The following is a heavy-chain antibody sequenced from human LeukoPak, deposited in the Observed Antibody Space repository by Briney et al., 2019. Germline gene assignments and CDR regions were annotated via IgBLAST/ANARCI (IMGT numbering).Heavy chain of an antibody. D-gene: IGHD3-9*01. CDR3: ASRRYFDWLLSPFDY. CDR1: GGSISYYY. Sequence: SETLSLTCTVSGGSISYYYWSWIRQPPGKGLEWIGYIYDSESTNYNPSLKSRVSISADTSKNQFSLKVISVTAADTAVYYCASRRYFDWLLSPFDYWGQGTLVTVSS. J-gene: IGHJ4*02. CDR2: IYDSEST. V-gene: IGHV4-59*12.